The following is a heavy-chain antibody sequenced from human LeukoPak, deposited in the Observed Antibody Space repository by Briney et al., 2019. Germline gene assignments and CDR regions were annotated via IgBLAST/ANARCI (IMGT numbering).Heavy chain of an antibody. D-gene: IGHD5-18*01. CDR3: ARSPRGYSYGYWFDP. J-gene: IGHJ5*02. CDR1: GGSFSGYY. CDR2: INHSGST. Sequence: SETLSLTCAVYGGSFSGYYWSWIRQPPGKGLEWIGEINHSGSTNYNPSLKSRVTISVDTSKNQFSLKLSSVTAADTAVYYCARSPRGYSYGYWFDPWGQGTLVTVSS. V-gene: IGHV4-34*01.